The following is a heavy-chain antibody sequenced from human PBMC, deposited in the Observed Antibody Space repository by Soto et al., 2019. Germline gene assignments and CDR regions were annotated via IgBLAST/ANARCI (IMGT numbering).Heavy chain of an antibody. V-gene: IGHV3-30-3*01. CDR1: GFTFSYHA. CDR2: ISYDGDNK. D-gene: IGHD1-1*01. CDR3: ARGTTTSAFSAMDV. J-gene: IGHJ6*02. Sequence: PGGSLRLSCAASGFTFSYHALNWVRQAPGKGLEWVAVISYDGDNKYIAESVKGRFTISRDNSKNTVSLQMNSLRTEDTAMYFCARGTTTSAFSAMDVLGQGTTVTSP.